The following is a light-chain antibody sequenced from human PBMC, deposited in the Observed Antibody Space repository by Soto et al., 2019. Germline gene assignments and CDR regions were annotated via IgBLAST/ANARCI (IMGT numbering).Light chain of an antibody. CDR1: QSVGYY. CDR2: VAS. V-gene: IGKV3-20*01. Sequence: EIVLTQSPGTLSLSPGERATLSCRASQSVGYYLAWYQQKPGQPPRLLISVASTRATGIPDRFSGRGSGTQFTLSIPRVEPEDSAVYFCQQYIAPPPITFGQGTRLDIK. J-gene: IGKJ5*01. CDR3: QQYIAPPPIT.